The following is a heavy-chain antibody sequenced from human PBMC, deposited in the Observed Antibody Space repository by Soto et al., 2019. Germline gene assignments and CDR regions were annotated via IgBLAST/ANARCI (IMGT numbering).Heavy chain of an antibody. CDR1: GGSISSAAYY. Sequence: QVQLQESGPGLVKPSQTLSLTCTVSGGSISSAAYYWSWIRQHPGKGLVLIGYISHSGSTYYNPSLKSRVIISVDTSKNQFSLSLTSVTAADTAVYYCAREYTYGSNFFDCWGQGALVTVSS. D-gene: IGHD5-18*01. CDR3: AREYTYGSNFFDC. CDR2: ISHSGST. J-gene: IGHJ4*02. V-gene: IGHV4-31*03.